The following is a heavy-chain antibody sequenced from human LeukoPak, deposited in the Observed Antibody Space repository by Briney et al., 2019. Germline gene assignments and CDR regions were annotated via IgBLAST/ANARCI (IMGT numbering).Heavy chain of an antibody. D-gene: IGHD2-15*01. V-gene: IGHV4-34*01. CDR2: INHSGST. CDR3: RVVVVAATWAFDI. J-gene: IGHJ3*02. CDR1: GGSFSGYY. Sequence: PSETLSLTCAVYGGSFSGYYWSWIRQPPGKGLEWIGEINHSGSTNYNPSLKSRVTISVDTSKNQFSLKLSSVTAADTAVYYCRVVVVAATWAFDIWGQGTMVTVSS.